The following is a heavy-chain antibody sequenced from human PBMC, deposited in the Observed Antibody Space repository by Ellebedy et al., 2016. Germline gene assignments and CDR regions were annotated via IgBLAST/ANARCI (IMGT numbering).Heavy chain of an antibody. Sequence: ASVKVSCXASGYTFTGYYMHWVRQAPGQGLEWMGWINPNSGGTNYAQKFQGRVTMTRDTSISTAYMELSSLRSEDTAVYYCAGGTSSGWAIDDYWGQGTLVTVSS. CDR2: INPNSGGT. J-gene: IGHJ4*02. D-gene: IGHD6-19*01. CDR1: GYTFTGYY. CDR3: AGGTSSGWAIDDY. V-gene: IGHV1-2*02.